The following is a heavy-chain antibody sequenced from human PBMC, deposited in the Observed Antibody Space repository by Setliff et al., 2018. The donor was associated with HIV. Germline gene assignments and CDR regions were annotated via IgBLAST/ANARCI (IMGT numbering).Heavy chain of an antibody. D-gene: IGHD6-19*01. Sequence: SETLSLTCTVPGGSINRSNYYWGWIRQPPGKGLEWIGYIYYSGSTNYNPSLKSRVTISVDTSKNQFSLKLSSVTAADTAVYYCAREDSSGRIDYWGQGTLVTVSS. CDR1: GGSINRSNYY. V-gene: IGHV4-61*01. CDR2: IYYSGST. J-gene: IGHJ4*02. CDR3: AREDSSGRIDY.